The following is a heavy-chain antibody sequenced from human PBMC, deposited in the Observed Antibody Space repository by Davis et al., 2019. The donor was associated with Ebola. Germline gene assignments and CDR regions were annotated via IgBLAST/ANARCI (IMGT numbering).Heavy chain of an antibody. Sequence: SETLSLTCTVPGGSINNYFWRWLRQSPGKGLEWIGNIHYLGNTNYNPSLKSRVTMSVDTSKNQFSLKLCSVTAADSAVYYCARGNYGDYIVLYYYNMDVWGQGTTVTVSS. J-gene: IGHJ6*02. D-gene: IGHD4-17*01. CDR3: ARGNYGDYIVLYYYNMDV. CDR1: GGSINNYF. CDR2: IHYLGNT. V-gene: IGHV4-59*01.